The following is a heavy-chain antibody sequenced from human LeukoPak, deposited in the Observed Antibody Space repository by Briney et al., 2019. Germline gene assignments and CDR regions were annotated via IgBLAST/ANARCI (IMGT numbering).Heavy chain of an antibody. CDR1: GGSIRSGDFY. CDR3: ARRAAAGHFDY. J-gene: IGHJ4*02. Sequence: PSETLSLTCTVSGGSIRSGDFYWSWIRQPPGKGLEWIGYIYYSGSTNYKPSLKSRVTISKDTSKNQFSLKLSSVTAADTAVYYCARRAAAGHFDYWGQGTLVTVSS. V-gene: IGHV4-30-4*01. CDR2: IYYSGST. D-gene: IGHD6-13*01.